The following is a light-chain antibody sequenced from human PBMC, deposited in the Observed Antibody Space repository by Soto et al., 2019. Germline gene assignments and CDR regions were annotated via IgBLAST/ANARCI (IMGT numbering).Light chain of an antibody. J-gene: IGKJ1*01. CDR2: KAS. CDR3: QQLNSYKWT. V-gene: IGKV1-5*03. Sequence: DIKMTQSPSTRPASVGDRVSITCRASQSISRRLAWYQQKPGKAPKLLIYKASTLHSGVPSRFSGSGSGTEFTLTISCLQSEDVTTYYCQQLNSYKWTFGQGTKVDIK. CDR1: QSISRR.